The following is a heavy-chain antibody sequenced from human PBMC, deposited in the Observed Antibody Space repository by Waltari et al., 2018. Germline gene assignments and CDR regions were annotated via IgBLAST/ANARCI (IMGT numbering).Heavy chain of an antibody. J-gene: IGHJ4*02. Sequence: QVQLQQWGAGLLKPSETLSLTCAVYGGSFSGYYWSWIRQPPVKGLDWIGEINHSGSTNYNPSLKSRVTISVDTSKNQFSLKLSSVTAADTAVYYCARVRLVRFPDYWGQGTLVTVSS. CDR1: GGSFSGYY. CDR3: ARVRLVRFPDY. V-gene: IGHV4-34*01. CDR2: INHSGST. D-gene: IGHD6-19*01.